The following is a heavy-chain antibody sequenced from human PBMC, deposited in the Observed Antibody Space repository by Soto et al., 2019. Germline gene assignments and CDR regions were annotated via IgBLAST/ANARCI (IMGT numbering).Heavy chain of an antibody. CDR3: ARGKQFGWFDP. V-gene: IGHV1-18*01. Sequence: QVQVVQSGAEVKKPGASVKVSCKASGYPFTSYGINWVRQAPGQGLEWLGWISAYNGDTDYGQKFQGRVTMTTDTSTTTAYMELGSLRSDDTAVYYCARGKQFGWFDPWGQGTLVTVSS. D-gene: IGHD3-16*01. CDR2: ISAYNGDT. CDR1: GYPFTSYG. J-gene: IGHJ5*02.